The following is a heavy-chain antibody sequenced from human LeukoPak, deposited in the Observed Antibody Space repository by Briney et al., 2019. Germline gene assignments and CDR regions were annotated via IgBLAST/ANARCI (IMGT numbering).Heavy chain of an antibody. CDR2: MSSDGYIT. J-gene: IGHJ4*02. D-gene: IGHD3-22*01. Sequence: GGSLRLSCAASGFTFSTYAMHWVRQAPGKGLEWVAVMSSDGYITYYADSVKGRFTISRDNSKNTLYLQMNSLRAEDTAVYYCAKGGVVITTHCDYWGQGTLVTVSS. V-gene: IGHV3-30*07. CDR1: GFTFSTYA. CDR3: AKGGVVITTHCDY.